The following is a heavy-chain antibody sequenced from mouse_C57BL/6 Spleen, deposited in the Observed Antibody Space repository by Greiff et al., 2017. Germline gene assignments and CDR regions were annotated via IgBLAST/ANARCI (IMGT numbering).Heavy chain of an antibody. CDR2: IDPSDSYT. D-gene: IGHD2-10*02. CDR3: ARGGYGNYNGYFDY. CDR1: GYTFTSYW. J-gene: IGHJ2*01. V-gene: IGHV1-50*01. Sequence: QVQLKQPGAELVKPGASVKLSCKASGYTFTSYWMQWVKQRPGQGLEWIGEIDPSDSYTNYNQKFKGKATLTVDTSSSTAYMQLSSLTSEDSAVYYCARGGYGNYNGYFDYWGQGTTLTVSS.